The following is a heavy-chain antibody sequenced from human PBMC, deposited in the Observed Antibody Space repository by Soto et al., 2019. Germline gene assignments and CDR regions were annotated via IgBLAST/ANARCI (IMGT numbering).Heavy chain of an antibody. CDR3: ARAHVDTAMVIGY. Sequence: ASVKVSCKASGGTFNSYGISWVRQAPGQGLEWMGWINPNSGGTNYAQKFQGRVTMTRDTSISTAYMELSRLRSDDTAVYYCARAHVDTAMVIGYWGQGTLVTVSS. V-gene: IGHV1-2*02. D-gene: IGHD5-18*01. J-gene: IGHJ4*02. CDR1: GGTFNSYG. CDR2: INPNSGGT.